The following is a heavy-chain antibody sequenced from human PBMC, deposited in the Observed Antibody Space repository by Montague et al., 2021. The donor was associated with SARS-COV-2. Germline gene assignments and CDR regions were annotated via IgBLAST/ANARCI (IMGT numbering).Heavy chain of an antibody. J-gene: IGHJ3*02. Sequence: SRILSFSASGFTFSNFDMNWVRQAPGKGPEWISYISASAYTTWYADSVKGRFTISRDNCKNSLYLQMNSLRVEDTAVYYCTRDFLSFFEDVLDIWGQGTKVTVSS. CDR1: GFTFSNFD. V-gene: IGHV3-48*03. D-gene: IGHD2/OR15-2a*01. CDR2: ISASAYTT. CDR3: TRDFLSFFEDVLDI.